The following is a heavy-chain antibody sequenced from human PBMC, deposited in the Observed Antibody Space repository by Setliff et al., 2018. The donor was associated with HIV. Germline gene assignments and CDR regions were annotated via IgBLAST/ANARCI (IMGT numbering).Heavy chain of an antibody. CDR1: GDSISSYY. D-gene: IGHD3-16*01. CDR3: ARVKSGTLGGYVDY. J-gene: IGHJ4*02. CDR2: IYYSGST. Sequence: SETLSLTCTVSGDSISSYYWSWIRQPPEKGLEWIGYIYYSGSTNYNPSLKSRVTISVDTSKNQFSLRLSSVTAADTAVYFCARVKSGTLGGYVDYWGQGTQVTVSS. V-gene: IGHV4-59*12.